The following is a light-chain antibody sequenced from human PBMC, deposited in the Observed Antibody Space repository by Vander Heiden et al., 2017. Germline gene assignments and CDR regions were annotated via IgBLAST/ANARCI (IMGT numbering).Light chain of an antibody. J-gene: IGKJ1*01. CDR3: QHYDSYSWT. Sequence: QMTQSPSTLSASVGDRVILTCRASQSVRSWVAWYQQKPGKAPNLLIYNVSNLESGVPSRFSGSGSETEFTLTISSLQPDDFATYYCQHYDSYSWTFGQGTKVEIK. V-gene: IGKV1-5*03. CDR1: QSVRSW. CDR2: NVS.